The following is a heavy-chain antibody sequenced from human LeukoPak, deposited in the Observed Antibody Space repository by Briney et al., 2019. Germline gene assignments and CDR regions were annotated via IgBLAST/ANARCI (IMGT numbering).Heavy chain of an antibody. V-gene: IGHV3-23*01. Sequence: GGSLRLSCAASGFTFSSYSMNWVRQAPGKGLEWVSLISGSGGGTYYADSVKGRFTISRDNSKNTLFLQMNSLSAEDTAVYFCAKDRLLLAGSYDAFDIWGQGTMVTVSS. D-gene: IGHD2-15*01. CDR2: ISGSGGGT. CDR1: GFTFSSYS. CDR3: AKDRLLLAGSYDAFDI. J-gene: IGHJ3*02.